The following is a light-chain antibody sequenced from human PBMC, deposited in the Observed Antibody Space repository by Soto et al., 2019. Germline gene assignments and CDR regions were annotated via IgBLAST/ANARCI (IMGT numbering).Light chain of an antibody. CDR2: GNN. J-gene: IGLJ2*01. Sequence: QSVLTQPPSVSGAPGQGVAISCTGSRSNIGAGHDVQWYQQLPGTAPKLLIYGNNNRPSGVPDRFSGSKSGASASLAITGLQAEDEADYYCHSYDSSLTAVVVGGGTKLTVL. V-gene: IGLV1-40*01. CDR1: RSNIGAGHD. CDR3: HSYDSSLTAVV.